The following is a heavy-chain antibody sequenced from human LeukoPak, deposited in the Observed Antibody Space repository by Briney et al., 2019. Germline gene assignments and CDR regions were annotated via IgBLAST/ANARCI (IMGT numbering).Heavy chain of an antibody. D-gene: IGHD1-26*01. V-gene: IGHV4-59*01. Sequence: SETLSLTCIVSGGPITSFYWSWIRQPPGKGLEWIGYIYDSGSTNYNPSLKSRVTISRDTSKRQFSLKLSSVTAADTAVYYCARDRGSHRPDAFDIWGQGTVVTVSS. CDR2: IYDSGST. J-gene: IGHJ3*02. CDR1: GGPITSFY. CDR3: ARDRGSHRPDAFDI.